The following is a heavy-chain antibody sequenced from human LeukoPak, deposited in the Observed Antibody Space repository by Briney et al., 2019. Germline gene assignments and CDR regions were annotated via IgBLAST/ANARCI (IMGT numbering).Heavy chain of an antibody. V-gene: IGHV4-61*02. CDR3: ARDSGSYFRAFDI. CDR2: IYTSGST. J-gene: IGHJ3*02. D-gene: IGHD1-26*01. CDR1: GGSISSGSYY. Sequence: PSQTLSLTCTVSGGSISSGSYYWSWIRQPAGKGLEWIGRIYTSGSTNYNPSLKSRVTISVDTSKNQFSLKLSSVTAADTAVYYCARDSGSYFRAFDIWGQGTMVTVSS.